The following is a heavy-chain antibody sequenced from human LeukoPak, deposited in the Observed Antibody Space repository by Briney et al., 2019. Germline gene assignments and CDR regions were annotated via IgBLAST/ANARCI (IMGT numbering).Heavy chain of an antibody. J-gene: IGHJ6*02. CDR3: ASLQWLVRIYYSGMDV. CDR1: GVSFSGYY. CDR2: INHSGST. Sequence: PSETLSLTCAVYGVSFSGYYWSWIRQPPGKGLEWIGEINHSGSTNYDPSLNSRVTISVDTSKNQFSLKLSSVTAADTAVYYCASLQWLVRIYYSGMDVWGQGTTVTVSS. V-gene: IGHV4-34*01. D-gene: IGHD6-19*01.